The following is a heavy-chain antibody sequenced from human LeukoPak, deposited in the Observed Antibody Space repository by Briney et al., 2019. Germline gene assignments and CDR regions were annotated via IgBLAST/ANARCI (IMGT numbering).Heavy chain of an antibody. CDR1: GYTFTSYG. CDR2: IIPIFGTA. D-gene: IGHD5-18*01. V-gene: IGHV1-69*13. CDR3: ARCGYSYGYYYYYGMDV. Sequence: ASVKVSCKASGYTFTSYGISWVRQAPGQGLEWMGGIIPIFGTANYAQKFQGRVTITADESTSTAYMELSSLRSEDTAVYYCARCGYSYGYYYYYGMDVWGQGTTVTVSS. J-gene: IGHJ6*02.